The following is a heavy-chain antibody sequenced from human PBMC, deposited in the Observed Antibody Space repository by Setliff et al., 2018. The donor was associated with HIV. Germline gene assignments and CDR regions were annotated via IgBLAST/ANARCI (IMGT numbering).Heavy chain of an antibody. CDR2: IHYSGST. V-gene: IGHV4-39*01. D-gene: IGHD6-13*01. CDR1: GGFIKNSNYY. Sequence: SETLSLTCTVYGGFIKNSNYYWGWIRQPPGKGLEWIGNIHYSGSTYYNPSLKSRVTISVDTSKNQFSLKLSSVTAADRAVYYCARHRDPPGSSWIYNYSYMDVWGKGTTVTVSS. J-gene: IGHJ6*03. CDR3: ARHRDPPGSSWIYNYSYMDV.